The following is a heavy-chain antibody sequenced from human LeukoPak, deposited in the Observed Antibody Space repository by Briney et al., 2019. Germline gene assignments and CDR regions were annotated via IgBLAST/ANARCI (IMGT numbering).Heavy chain of an antibody. D-gene: IGHD4-11*01. Sequence: GESLKISCKGSGYRFTSYWIGWVRPMPGKGLEWMGIIYPGDSDTRYSPSFQGQVTISADKSISTAYLQWSSLKASDTAMYYCARHGDPTTVTTWYFDLWGRGTLVTVSS. CDR2: IYPGDSDT. CDR1: GYRFTSYW. V-gene: IGHV5-51*01. CDR3: ARHGDPTTVTTWYFDL. J-gene: IGHJ2*01.